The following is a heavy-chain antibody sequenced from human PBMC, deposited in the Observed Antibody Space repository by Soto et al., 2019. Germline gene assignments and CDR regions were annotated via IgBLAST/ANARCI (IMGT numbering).Heavy chain of an antibody. V-gene: IGHV4-34*01. J-gene: IGHJ5*02. CDR2: INHSGST. D-gene: IGHD3-10*01. CDR3: ARDRRLITMVRGVSLWFDP. CDR1: GGSFSGYY. Sequence: SETLSLTCAVYGGSFSGYYWSWIRQPPGKGLEWIGEINHSGSTNYNPSLKSRVTISVDTSKNQFSLKLSSVTAADTTVYYCARDRRLITMVRGVSLWFDPWGQGTLVTVSS.